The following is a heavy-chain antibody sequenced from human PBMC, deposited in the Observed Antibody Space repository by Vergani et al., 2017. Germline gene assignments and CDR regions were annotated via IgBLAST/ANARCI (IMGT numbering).Heavy chain of an antibody. D-gene: IGHD6-6*01. CDR3: ARRLDSSSSWGDAFDI. CDR1: GGTFSSYA. V-gene: IGHV1-69*06. J-gene: IGHJ3*02. Sequence: QVQLVQSGAEVKKPGSSVKVSCKASGGTFSSYAISWVRQAPGQGLEWMGGIIPIFGTANYAQKFQGRVTMTRDTSTSTVYMELSSLRSEDTAVYYCARRLDSSSSWGDAFDIWGQGTMVTVSS. CDR2: IIPIFGTA.